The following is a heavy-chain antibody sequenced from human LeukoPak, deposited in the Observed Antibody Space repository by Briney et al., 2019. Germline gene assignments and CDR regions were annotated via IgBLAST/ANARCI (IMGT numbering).Heavy chain of an antibody. CDR2: IHYSGNT. CDR3: ARAPYCSGGSCYLDC. D-gene: IGHD2-15*01. CDR1: GGSISSGAYY. J-gene: IGHJ4*02. V-gene: IGHV4-31*03. Sequence: PSQTLSLTCTVSGGSISSGAYYWSWIRQHPGKGLEWIGYIHYSGNTYYNPSLKSRVTISVDTSKNQFSLRLSSVTAADTAVYYCARAPYCSGGSCYLDCWGQGTLVTVSS.